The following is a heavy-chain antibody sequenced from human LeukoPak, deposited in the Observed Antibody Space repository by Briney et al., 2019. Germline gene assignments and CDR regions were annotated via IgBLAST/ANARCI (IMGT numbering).Heavy chain of an antibody. Sequence: GGSLRLSCAASGFTFNNYYMGWVRQAPGKGLEWVANTKQGAGEKYYVDSVKGRFTISRDDAKNSVYLQMNSLRVEDTAVYYCARLGRGNYHDPYDVWGQGTLVTVSS. CDR3: ARLGRGNYHDPYDV. CDR1: GFTFNNYY. V-gene: IGHV3-7*01. J-gene: IGHJ3*01. D-gene: IGHD1-7*01. CDR2: TKQGAGEK.